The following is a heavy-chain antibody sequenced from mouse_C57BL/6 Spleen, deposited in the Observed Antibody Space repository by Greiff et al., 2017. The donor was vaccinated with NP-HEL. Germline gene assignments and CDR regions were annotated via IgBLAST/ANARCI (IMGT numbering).Heavy chain of an antibody. CDR2: IDPETGGT. V-gene: IGHV1-15*01. CDR3: TRRRDYYGSSRNFDY. J-gene: IGHJ2*01. D-gene: IGHD1-1*01. CDR1: GYTFTDYE. Sequence: QVQLQQSGAELVRPGASVTLSCKASGYTFTDYEMHWVKQTPVHGLEWIGAIDPETGGTAYNQKFKGKAILTADKSSSTAYMELRSLTSEDSAVYYCTRRRDYYGSSRNFDYWGQGTTLTVSS.